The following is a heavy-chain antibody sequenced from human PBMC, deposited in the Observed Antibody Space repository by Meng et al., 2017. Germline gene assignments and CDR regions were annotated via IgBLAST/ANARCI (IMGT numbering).Heavy chain of an antibody. CDR2: THHSGST. CDR1: GYSISSGYY. D-gene: IGHD3-3*01. CDR3: ARANGFWSAIDS. V-gene: IGHV4-38-2*01. Sequence: AVSGYSISSGYYRGWIRQPPGKGLEWIGSTHHSGSTHYKASLKSRVAISLDTSRNQASLNLTSVTDAGTTVYYCARANGFWSAIDSWGQGTLVTVSS. J-gene: IGHJ4*02.